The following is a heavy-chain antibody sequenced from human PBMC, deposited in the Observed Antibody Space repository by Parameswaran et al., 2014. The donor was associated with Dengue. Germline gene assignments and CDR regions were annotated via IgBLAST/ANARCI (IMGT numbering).Heavy chain of an antibody. V-gene: IGHV6-1*01. Sequence: WIRQSPSRGLEWLGRTYYRSKWYNDYAASVNSRITINPDTSKNQFSLQLNSVTPEDTAVYFCARMGPLGTPHFDYWGQGTLVTVSS. CDR3: ARMGPLGTPHFDY. CDR2: TYYRSKWYN. D-gene: IGHD7-27*01. J-gene: IGHJ4*02.